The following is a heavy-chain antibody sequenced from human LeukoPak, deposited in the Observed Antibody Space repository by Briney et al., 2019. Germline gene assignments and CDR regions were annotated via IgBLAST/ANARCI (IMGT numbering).Heavy chain of an antibody. Sequence: SETLSLTCTVSGCSISSYYWSWIRQPPGKGLEWIAYISDIGSINYNPSLKSRVTISLDTSKNQFSLKLSSVTAADTAVYSCAGHHPRNTVDFWGQGTLVTVS. CDR2: ISDIGSI. V-gene: IGHV4-59*08. D-gene: IGHD2/OR15-2a*01. J-gene: IGHJ4*02. CDR3: AGHHPRNTVDF. CDR1: GCSISSYY.